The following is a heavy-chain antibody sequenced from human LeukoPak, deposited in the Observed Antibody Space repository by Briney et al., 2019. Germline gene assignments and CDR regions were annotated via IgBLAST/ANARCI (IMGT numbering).Heavy chain of an antibody. CDR3: AKDSWGNCSSTSCYRPVDY. J-gene: IGHJ4*02. CDR2: ISGSGGST. CDR1: GFTFSSYA. V-gene: IGHV3-23*01. Sequence: GGSLRLSCAASGFTFSSYAMSWVRQAPGKGLEWVSAISGSGGSTYYADSVKGRFTISRDNSKNTLYLQMNSLRAEDTAVYYCAKDSWGNCSSTSCYRPVDYWGQGTPVTVSS. D-gene: IGHD2-2*01.